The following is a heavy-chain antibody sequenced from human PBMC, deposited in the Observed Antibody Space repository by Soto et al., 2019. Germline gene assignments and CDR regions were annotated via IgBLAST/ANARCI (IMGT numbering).Heavy chain of an antibody. V-gene: IGHV3-74*01. J-gene: IGHJ3*02. CDR1: GFTFSSYW. Sequence: GGSLRLSCAASGFTFSSYWMHWVRQAPGKGLVWVSRINSDGSSTSYADSVKGRFTISRDNAKNTLYLQMNSLRAEDTAVYYCATLDGVDAFDIWGQGTMVTVSS. D-gene: IGHD3-16*01. CDR3: ATLDGVDAFDI. CDR2: INSDGSST.